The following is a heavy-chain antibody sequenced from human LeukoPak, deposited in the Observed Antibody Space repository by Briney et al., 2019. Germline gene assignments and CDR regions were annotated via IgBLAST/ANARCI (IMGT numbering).Heavy chain of an antibody. V-gene: IGHV3-64*01. Sequence: GGSLRLSCAASGFTFSSYAMHWVRQAPGKGLEYVSAISSNGGSTYYANSVKGRFTISRDNSKNTLYLQMNSLRAEDTAVYYCAKWGVSSLPPTFDYWGQGTLVTVSS. CDR3: AKWGVSSLPPTFDY. D-gene: IGHD3-10*01. J-gene: IGHJ4*02. CDR2: ISSNGGST. CDR1: GFTFSSYA.